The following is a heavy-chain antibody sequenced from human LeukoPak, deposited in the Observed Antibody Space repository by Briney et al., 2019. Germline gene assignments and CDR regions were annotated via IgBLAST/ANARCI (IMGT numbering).Heavy chain of an antibody. J-gene: IGHJ3*01. CDR3: AKDIQLST. CDR1: GFNFRDAA. CDR2: IGSVGDST. D-gene: IGHD5-24*01. V-gene: IGHV3-23*01. Sequence: PGGSLTLSCAVSGFNFRDAANTWVRQAPGKGLEWVSLIGSVGDSTYYADSVKGRFTISRDNSENTLSLQMNSLRVEDTAIYYCAKDIQLSTWGRGTMVTVSS.